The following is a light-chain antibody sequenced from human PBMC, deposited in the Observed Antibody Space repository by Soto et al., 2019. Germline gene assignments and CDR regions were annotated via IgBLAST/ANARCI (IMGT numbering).Light chain of an antibody. CDR1: SSDVGGFNY. J-gene: IGLJ1*01. CDR3: TSYTSSSTYV. CDR2: DVT. Sequence: QSALTQPASVSGSPGQSITISCTGSSSDVGGFNYFSWYHQHRGKAPNLMIYDVTNRPAGVSHRSAGTKAGNTASLTISVLQAEDEADYCCTSYTSSSTYVFGTGTKLTVL. V-gene: IGLV2-14*03.